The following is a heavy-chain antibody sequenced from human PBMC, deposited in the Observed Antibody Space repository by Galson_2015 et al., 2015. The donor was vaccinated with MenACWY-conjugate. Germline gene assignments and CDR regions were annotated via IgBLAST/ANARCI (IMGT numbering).Heavy chain of an antibody. J-gene: IGHJ5*02. CDR2: IDPSDSYT. CDR3: AITSIAVAGTEPFDP. CDR1: GYSFTSYW. V-gene: IGHV5-10-1*01. Sequence: QSGAEVKKPGESLRISCKGSGYSFTSYWISWVRQMPGKGLEWMGRIDPSDSYTNYSPSFQGHVTISADKSISTAYLQWSSLKASDTAMYYCAITSIAVAGTEPFDPWGQGTLVTVSS. D-gene: IGHD6-19*01.